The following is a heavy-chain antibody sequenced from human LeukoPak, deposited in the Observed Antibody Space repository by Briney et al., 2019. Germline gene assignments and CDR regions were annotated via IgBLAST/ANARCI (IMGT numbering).Heavy chain of an antibody. Sequence: GESLKISWKGSGYSVTSYLIGWVRQIPGKGLEWMGIIYPGDSDTRYSPSFQGQVTISADKSISTAYLQWSSLKASDTAMYYCARHVSVWGSYRDYWGQGTLVTVSS. V-gene: IGHV5-51*01. D-gene: IGHD3-16*02. CDR1: GYSVTSYL. J-gene: IGHJ4*02. CDR3: ARHVSVWGSYRDY. CDR2: IYPGDSDT.